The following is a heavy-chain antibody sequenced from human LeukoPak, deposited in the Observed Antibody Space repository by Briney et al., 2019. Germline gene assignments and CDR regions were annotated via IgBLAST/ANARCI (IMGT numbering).Heavy chain of an antibody. CDR2: TRNKANSYTT. Sequence: GGSLRLSCAASGFTFSDHYMDWVRQAPGKGLEWVGRTRNKANSYTTYYAASVKGRFTSSRDDSKNSLYLQMNNLKTEDTAVYYCARVASAVAGTTARTYFDYWGQGTLVTVSS. V-gene: IGHV3-72*01. CDR3: ARVASAVAGTTARTYFDY. J-gene: IGHJ4*02. D-gene: IGHD6-19*01. CDR1: GFTFSDHY.